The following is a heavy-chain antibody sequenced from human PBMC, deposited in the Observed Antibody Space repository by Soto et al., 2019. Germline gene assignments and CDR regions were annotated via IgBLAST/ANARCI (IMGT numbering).Heavy chain of an antibody. Sequence: GESLKISCAASGFTFSSYAMSWVRQAPGKGLEWVSAISGSGGSTYYADSVKGQFTISRDNSKNTLYLQMNSLRAEDTAVYYCARDPILNYYDISGYFNWGQGTLVTVSS. V-gene: IGHV3-23*01. D-gene: IGHD3-22*01. CDR1: GFTFSSYA. CDR2: ISGSGGST. CDR3: ARDPILNYYDISGYFN. J-gene: IGHJ4*02.